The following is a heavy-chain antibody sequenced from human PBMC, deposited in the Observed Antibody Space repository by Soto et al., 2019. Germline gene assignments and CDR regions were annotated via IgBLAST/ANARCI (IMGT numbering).Heavy chain of an antibody. CDR1: GFTFSNYA. Sequence: EVQLLESGGGLVQPGGSRRLSCAASGFTFSNYAMTWVRQAPGMGLEWVSSISGSGGSTYYADSVKGRFTISRDNSKDTVYLQMNSLRAEDTALYYWATRAYCRSADCREDDFGMDVWGQGTTVTVSS. J-gene: IGHJ6*02. CDR2: ISGSGGST. D-gene: IGHD2-2*01. CDR3: ATRAYCRSADCREDDFGMDV. V-gene: IGHV3-23*01.